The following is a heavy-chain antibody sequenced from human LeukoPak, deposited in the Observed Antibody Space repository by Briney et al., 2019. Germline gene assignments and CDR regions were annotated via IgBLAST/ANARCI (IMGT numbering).Heavy chain of an antibody. CDR1: GGTFSSYA. V-gene: IGHV1-69*04. CDR3: ARESGRPSPFDY. CDR2: IIPILGIA. D-gene: IGHD3-3*01. J-gene: IGHJ4*02. Sequence: SVEVSCKASGGTFSSYAISWVRQDPGQGLEWMGRIIPILGIANYAQKFQGRVTITADKSTSTAYMELSSLRSEDTAVYYCARESGRPSPFDYWGQGTLVTVSS.